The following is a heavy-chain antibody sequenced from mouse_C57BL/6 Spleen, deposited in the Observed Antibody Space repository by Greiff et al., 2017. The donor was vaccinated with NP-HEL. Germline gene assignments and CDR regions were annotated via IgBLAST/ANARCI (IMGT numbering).Heavy chain of an antibody. CDR1: GFNIKDDY. J-gene: IGHJ3*01. Sequence: EVQLQRSGAELVRPGASVKLSCTASGFNIKDDYMHWVKQRPEQGLEWIGWIDPENGDTEYASKFQGKATITADTSSNTAYLQLSSLTSEDTAVYYCTTDRDWFAYWGQGTLVTVSA. V-gene: IGHV14-4*01. CDR3: TTDRDWFAY. CDR2: IDPENGDT.